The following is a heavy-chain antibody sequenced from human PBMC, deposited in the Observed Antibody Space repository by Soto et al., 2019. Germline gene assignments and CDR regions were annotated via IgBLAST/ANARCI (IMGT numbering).Heavy chain of an antibody. V-gene: IGHV3-74*01. CDR2: INSDGSST. D-gene: IGHD2-15*01. CDR3: ARALGYCSGGSCYSDGFFDI. CDR1: GFTFSSYW. J-gene: IGHJ3*02. Sequence: EVQLVESGGGLVQPGGSLRLSCAASGFTFSSYWMHWVRQAPGKGLVWVSRINSDGSSTSYADSVKGRFTISRDNAKNTLYLQMNSLRAEDTAVYYCARALGYCSGGSCYSDGFFDIWGQGTMVTVSS.